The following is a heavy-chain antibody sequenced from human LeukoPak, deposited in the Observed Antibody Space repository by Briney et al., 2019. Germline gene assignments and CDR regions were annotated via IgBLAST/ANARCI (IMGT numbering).Heavy chain of an antibody. D-gene: IGHD1-26*01. CDR2: ISTSSSTI. CDR3: ARWGTTTN. Sequence: GGSLRLSCAASGFTFGSYSMNWVRQAPGKGLEWISYISTSSSTIYYADSVKGRFTISRDNAKNSLYLQMNSLRADGTAVYYCARWGTTTNWGQGTLVTVSS. CDR1: GFTFGSYS. V-gene: IGHV3-48*01. J-gene: IGHJ4*02.